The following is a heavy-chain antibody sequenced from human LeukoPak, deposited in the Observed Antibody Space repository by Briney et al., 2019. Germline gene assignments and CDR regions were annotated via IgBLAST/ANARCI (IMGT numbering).Heavy chain of an antibody. CDR2: INDSGST. CDR1: GGSFSGYY. D-gene: IGHD2-15*01. CDR3: ASSLYCSGGSCYGAFDI. Sequence: SETLSLTCAVYGGSFSGYYWRWIRQSPGKGLEWIGEINDSGSTNYDPSLKSRVTISVDTSKNQFSLKLSSVTAADTAVYYCASSLYCSGGSCYGAFDIWGQGTMVTVSS. V-gene: IGHV4-34*01. J-gene: IGHJ3*02.